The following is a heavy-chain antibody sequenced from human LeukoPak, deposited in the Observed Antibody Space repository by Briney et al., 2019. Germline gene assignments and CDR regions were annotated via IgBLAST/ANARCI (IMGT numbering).Heavy chain of an antibody. CDR3: ARVLLAVAANY. D-gene: IGHD6-19*01. J-gene: IGHJ4*02. CDR2: ISGSGGST. Sequence: GGSLRLSCSASGFTFSSFAMSWVRQAPGKGLEWVSGISGSGGSTYYADSVKGRFTISRDNSKNTLYLQMNSLRAEDTAVYYCARVLLAVAANYWGQGTLVTVSS. CDR1: GFTFSSFA. V-gene: IGHV3-23*01.